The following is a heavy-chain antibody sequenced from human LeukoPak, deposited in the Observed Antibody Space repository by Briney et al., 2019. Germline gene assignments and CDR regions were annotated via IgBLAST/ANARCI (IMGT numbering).Heavy chain of an antibody. CDR1: GYSFAGYF. J-gene: IGHJ4*01. CDR3: ARDLSSTSNWEFDY. V-gene: IGHV1-2*06. Sequence: ASVKVSCKTSGYSFAGYFIRWVRQAPGQGLQWMGRINPNSGGTEYEQSFQGRVTMTRDTSISTAYVEVSTLISDDTAVYYCARDLSSTSNWEFDYWGQGTLVTVSS. D-gene: IGHD1-26*01. CDR2: INPNSGGT.